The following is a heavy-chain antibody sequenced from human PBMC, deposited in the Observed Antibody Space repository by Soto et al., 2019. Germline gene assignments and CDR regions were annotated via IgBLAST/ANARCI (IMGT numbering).Heavy chain of an antibody. D-gene: IGHD6-19*01. V-gene: IGHV1-3*01. Sequence: QVQLVQSGAEVKKPGASVKVSCKASGYTFTSYAMHWVRQAPGQRLEWMGWINAGNGNTKYSQKFQGRVTINRDTSASTAYMELSSLRSEDTAVYYCARGLAQYYFDYWGQGNLVTVSS. CDR1: GYTFTSYA. J-gene: IGHJ4*02. CDR2: INAGNGNT. CDR3: ARGLAQYYFDY.